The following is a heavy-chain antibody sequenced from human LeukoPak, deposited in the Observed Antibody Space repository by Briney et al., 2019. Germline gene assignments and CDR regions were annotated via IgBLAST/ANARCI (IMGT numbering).Heavy chain of an antibody. CDR2: INPNSGGT. J-gene: IGHJ6*03. Sequence: GASVKVSCKASGYTFTGYYMHWVRQAPGHRLEWMGWINPNSGGTKYAQKFQGRVTMTRDTSISTAYMALSRLRSDDTAVYYCARGARDIVVVVAATTIYYYYYMDVWGKGTTVTVSS. CDR3: ARGARDIVVVVAATTIYYYYYMDV. CDR1: GYTFTGYY. D-gene: IGHD2-15*01. V-gene: IGHV1-2*02.